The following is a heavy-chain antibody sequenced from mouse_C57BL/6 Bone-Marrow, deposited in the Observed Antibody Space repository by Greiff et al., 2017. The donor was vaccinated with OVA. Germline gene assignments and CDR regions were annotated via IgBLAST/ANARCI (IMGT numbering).Heavy chain of an antibody. J-gene: IGHJ4*01. V-gene: IGHV5-9-1*02. CDR1: GFTFSSYA. CDR2: ISSGGDYI. CDR3: TRLLDAMDY. D-gene: IGHD2-1*01. Sequence: LVESGEGLVKPGGSLQLPCAASGFTFSSYAMSWVRQTPEKRLEWVAYISSGGDYIYYADTVKGRFTISRDNARNTLYLQMSSLKSEDTAMYYCTRLLDAMDYWGQGTSVTVSS.